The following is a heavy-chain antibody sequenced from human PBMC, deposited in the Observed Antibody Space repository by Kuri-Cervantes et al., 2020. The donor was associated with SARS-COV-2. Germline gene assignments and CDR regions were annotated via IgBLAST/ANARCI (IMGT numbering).Heavy chain of an antibody. V-gene: IGHV3-64D*06. CDR1: GFFFSAYT. CDR2: ISSDAVNT. CDR3: VRAYSTGWLVGSYYFDS. Sequence: GESLKISCSASGFFFSAYTLHWVRQAPGKGLEYVSAISSDAVNTYYANSVKGRFTISRDFSKSTLYLQMTNLTTEDTAVYYCVRAYSTGWLVGSYYFDSWGQGTLVTVSS. J-gene: IGHJ4*02. D-gene: IGHD6-19*01.